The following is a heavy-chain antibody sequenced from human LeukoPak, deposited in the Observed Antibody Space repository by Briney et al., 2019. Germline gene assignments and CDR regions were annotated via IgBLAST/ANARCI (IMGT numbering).Heavy chain of an antibody. Sequence: ASVTVSCKASGYTFTSYYMHWVRQAPGQGLEWMGIINPSGGSTSYAQKFQGRVTMTRDTSTSTVYMELSSLRSEDTAVYYCARPESLLWFGELSGGLDYWGQGTLVTVSS. D-gene: IGHD3-10*01. J-gene: IGHJ4*02. CDR1: GYTFTSYY. CDR3: ARPESLLWFGELSGGLDY. V-gene: IGHV1-46*01. CDR2: INPSGGST.